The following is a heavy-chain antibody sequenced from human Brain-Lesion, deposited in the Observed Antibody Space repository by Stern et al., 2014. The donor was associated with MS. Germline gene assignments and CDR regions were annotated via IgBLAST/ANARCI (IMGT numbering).Heavy chain of an antibody. J-gene: IGHJ4*02. CDR3: ATLSPGAGGNYYRHFDY. V-gene: IGHV1-24*01. CDR1: GYTLTELS. D-gene: IGHD1-26*01. Sequence: VQLVESGAEVKKRGASVKVSCKVSGYTLTELSMHWVRQAPRKGLEWMGGFDPEDGETIYAQKFQGRVTMTEDTSTDTAYMELSSLRSEDTAVYYCATLSPGAGGNYYRHFDYWGQGTLVTVSS. CDR2: FDPEDGET.